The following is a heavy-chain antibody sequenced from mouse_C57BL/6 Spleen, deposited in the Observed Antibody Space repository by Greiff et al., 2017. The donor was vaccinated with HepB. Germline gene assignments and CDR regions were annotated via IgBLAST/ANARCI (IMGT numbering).Heavy chain of an antibody. Sequence: QVQLQQSGAELARPGASVKLSCKASGYTFTSYGISWVKQRTGQGLEWIGEIYPRSGNTYYNEKFKGKATLTADKSSSTAYMELRSLTSEDSAVYFCAKNPFYGSSPYYAMDYWGQGTSVTVSS. J-gene: IGHJ4*01. CDR1: GYTFTSYG. V-gene: IGHV1-81*01. CDR3: AKNPFYGSSPYYAMDY. CDR2: IYPRSGNT. D-gene: IGHD1-1*01.